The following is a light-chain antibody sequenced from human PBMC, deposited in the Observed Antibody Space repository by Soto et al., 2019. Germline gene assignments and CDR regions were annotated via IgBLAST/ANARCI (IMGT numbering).Light chain of an antibody. V-gene: IGLV2-23*01. J-gene: IGLJ1*01. Sequence: QSVLTQPASLSGSPGQSITISCTGTSSVVGSYNLVSWYQQHPGKAPKLMIYEGSKRPSGVSNRFSGSKSGNTASLTISGLQAEDEADYYCCSYASSSVYVFGTGTKVTVL. CDR2: EGS. CDR1: SSVVGSYNL. CDR3: CSYASSSVYV.